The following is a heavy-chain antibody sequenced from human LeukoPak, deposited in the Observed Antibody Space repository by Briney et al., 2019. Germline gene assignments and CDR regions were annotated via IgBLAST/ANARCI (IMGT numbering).Heavy chain of an antibody. D-gene: IGHD6-13*01. V-gene: IGHV4-59*01. CDR2: IYYSGST. CDR3: AREVVAAAGTVDY. Sequence: SETLSLTCAVSGDSISNYYWSWIRQPPGKGLEWIGYIYYSGSTNYNPSLKSRVTISVDTSKNQFSLKLSSVTAADTAVYYCAREVVAAAGTVDYWGQGALVTVSS. CDR1: GDSISNYY. J-gene: IGHJ4*02.